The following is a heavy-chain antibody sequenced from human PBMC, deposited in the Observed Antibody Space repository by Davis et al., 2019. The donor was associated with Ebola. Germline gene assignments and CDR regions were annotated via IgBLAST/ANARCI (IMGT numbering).Heavy chain of an antibody. J-gene: IGHJ4*02. CDR1: GGTFSSYA. D-gene: IGHD3-22*01. V-gene: IGHV1-69*13. CDR2: IIPIFGTA. CDR3: AGHRSGYANFDY. Sequence: SVKVSCKASGGTFSSYAISWVRQAPGQGLEWMGGIIPIFGTANYAQKFQGRVTITADESTSTAYMELSSLRSEDTAVYYCAGHRSGYANFDYWGQGTLVTVSS.